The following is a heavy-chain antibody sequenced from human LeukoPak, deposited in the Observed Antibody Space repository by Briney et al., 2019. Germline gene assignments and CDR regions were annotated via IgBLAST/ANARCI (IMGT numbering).Heavy chain of an antibody. Sequence: GGSLRLSCAASGFTFSSYAMSWVRQAPGKGLEWVSAISGSGGSTYYADSVKGRFTISRDNSKNTLYLQMNSLRAEDTAVYYCAKLQIPGLMWQIDDWGQGTLVTVSS. D-gene: IGHD2-2*01. CDR3: AKLQIPGLMWQIDD. CDR2: ISGSGGST. CDR1: GFTFSSYA. V-gene: IGHV3-23*01. J-gene: IGHJ4*02.